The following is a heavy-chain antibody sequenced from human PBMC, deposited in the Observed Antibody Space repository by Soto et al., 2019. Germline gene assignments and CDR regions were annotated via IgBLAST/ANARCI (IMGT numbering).Heavy chain of an antibody. J-gene: IGHJ6*02. Sequence: EVQLVESGGDLVQPGGSLRLSCAASGFAVSSNYMTWDRQAPGKGLEWVSVIHSGGDTHYADSVRGRFTISRDNSKNTLYLQMNSLRAEDTAVYYCARSRTGTTYGGMDVWGQGTTVTVSS. CDR1: GFAVSSNY. D-gene: IGHD1-7*01. CDR2: IHSGGDT. V-gene: IGHV3-66*01. CDR3: ARSRTGTTYGGMDV.